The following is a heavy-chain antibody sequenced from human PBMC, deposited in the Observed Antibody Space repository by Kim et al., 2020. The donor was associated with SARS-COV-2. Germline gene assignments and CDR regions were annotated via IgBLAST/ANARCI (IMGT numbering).Heavy chain of an antibody. CDR1: GYSFTSYW. J-gene: IGHJ6*02. CDR2: IDPSDSYT. CDR3: ARQYSGYENYYYYYGMDV. Sequence: GESLKISCKGSGYSFTSYWISWVRQMPGKGLEWMGRIDPSDSYTNYSPSFQGHVTISADKSISTAYLQWSSLKASDTAMYYCARQYSGYENYYYYYGMDVGGQGTTVTVSS. V-gene: IGHV5-10-1*01. D-gene: IGHD5-12*01.